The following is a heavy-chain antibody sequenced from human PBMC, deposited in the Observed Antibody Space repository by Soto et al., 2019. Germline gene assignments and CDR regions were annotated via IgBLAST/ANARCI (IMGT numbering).Heavy chain of an antibody. CDR3: ASGSNDIDY. V-gene: IGHV1-18*01. CDR2: ISAYNDNT. J-gene: IGHJ4*02. Sequence: QAQLVQSVAEVKKPGASVKVSRKASGYNFTRYVISSVRQAPGQGLEWIEWISAYNDNTNYAQKLQDRVTMTRDKSTSTDYMELRSLRYGDTAVYDSASGSNDIDYWGQGTLGAFSS. CDR1: GYNFTRYV. D-gene: IGHD1-1*01.